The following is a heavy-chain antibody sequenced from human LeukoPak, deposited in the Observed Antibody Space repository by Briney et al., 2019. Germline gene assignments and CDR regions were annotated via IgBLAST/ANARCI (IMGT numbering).Heavy chain of an antibody. Sequence: GGSLRLPCAASGFTFSSYAMSWVRQAPGKGLEWVSAISGSGGSTYYADSVKGRSTISRDNSKNTLYLQMNSLRAEDTAVYYCAKVRGSNWNPFDYWGQGTLVTVSS. CDR3: AKVRGSNWNPFDY. J-gene: IGHJ4*02. CDR2: ISGSGGST. CDR1: GFTFSSYA. V-gene: IGHV3-23*01. D-gene: IGHD1-20*01.